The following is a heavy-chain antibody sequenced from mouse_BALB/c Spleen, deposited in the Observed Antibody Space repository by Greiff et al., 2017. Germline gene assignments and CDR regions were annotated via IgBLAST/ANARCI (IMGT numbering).Heavy chain of an antibody. CDR1: GFTFSSYA. V-gene: IGHV5-9-3*01. J-gene: IGHJ2*01. Sequence: EVKLVESGGGLVKPGGSLKLSCAASGFTFSSYAMSWVRQTPEKRLEWVATISSGGSYTYYPDSVKGRFTITRANAKNTLYLQMSSLRSEDTAMYDCARLPTIPTGYFDYWGQGTTLTVSS. CDR3: ARLPTIPTGYFDY. D-gene: IGHD1-1*02. CDR2: ISSGGSYT.